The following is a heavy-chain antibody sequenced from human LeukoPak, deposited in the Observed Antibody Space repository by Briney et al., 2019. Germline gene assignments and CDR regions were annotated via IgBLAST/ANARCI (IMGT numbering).Heavy chain of an antibody. CDR1: GFTFTKYS. CDR2: ISSSSGAI. V-gene: IGHV3-48*01. D-gene: IGHD6-19*01. CDR3: ARGLAVAAPGDYFDY. J-gene: IGHJ4*02. Sequence: PGGSLRLSCVASGFTFTKYSMNWVRQAPGKGLEWVSYISSSSGAIYYADSVKGRFTISRDNSKNTLYLQMNSLRAEDTAVYYCARGLAVAAPGDYFDYWGQGTLVTVSS.